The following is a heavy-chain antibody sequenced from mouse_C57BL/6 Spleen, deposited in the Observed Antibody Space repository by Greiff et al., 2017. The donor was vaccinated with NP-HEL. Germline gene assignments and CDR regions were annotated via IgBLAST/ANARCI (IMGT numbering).Heavy chain of an antibody. Sequence: VQLKESGPGMVKPSQSLSLTCTVTGYSITSGYDWHWIRHFPGNKLEWMGYISYSGSTNYNPSLKSRISITHDTSKNHFFLKLNSVTTEDTATYYCARDSNYHWYFDVWGTGTTVTVSS. CDR2: ISYSGST. J-gene: IGHJ1*03. V-gene: IGHV3-1*01. CDR3: ARDSNYHWYFDV. CDR1: GYSITSGYD. D-gene: IGHD2-1*01.